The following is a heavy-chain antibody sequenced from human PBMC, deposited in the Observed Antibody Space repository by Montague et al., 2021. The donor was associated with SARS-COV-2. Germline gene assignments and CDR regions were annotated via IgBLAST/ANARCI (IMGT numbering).Heavy chain of an antibody. J-gene: IGHJ4*02. V-gene: IGHV4-59*01. CDR3: ARVGWELRVGDYYFDY. CDR1: AGSISPYY. D-gene: IGHD1-26*01. Sequence: SETLSLTCTVSAGSISPYYWSWIRQPPGKGLEWIGNIYYTGSTXXXSSXXXRLTISVDTSENQFSLKVTSVTPADTAAYYCARVGWELRVGDYYFDYWGQGTLVTVSS. CDR2: IYYTGST.